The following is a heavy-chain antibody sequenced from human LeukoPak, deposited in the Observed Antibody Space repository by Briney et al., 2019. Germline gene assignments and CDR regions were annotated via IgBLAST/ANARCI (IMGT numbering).Heavy chain of an antibody. CDR2: IWYDGSNK. Sequence: GGALRLSCAASRFTFSSYGMHWVRQAPGNGLEWVAVIWYDGSNKYYAGSVKGRFTISRDNSKKTLYLQMNSLRDEDTAVYYCARVTTVTTHFDYWGQGTLVTVSS. V-gene: IGHV3-33*01. CDR3: ARVTTVTTHFDY. J-gene: IGHJ4*02. CDR1: RFTFSSYG. D-gene: IGHD4-17*01.